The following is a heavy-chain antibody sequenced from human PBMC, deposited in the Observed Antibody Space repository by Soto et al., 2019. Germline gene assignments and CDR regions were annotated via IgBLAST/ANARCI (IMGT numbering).Heavy chain of an antibody. J-gene: IGHJ6*02. CDR1: GFSFSNPRMS. CDR2: ISSRAEK. CDR3: ARVLYYGMDV. Sequence: QVTLKESGPVLVKPTETLTLTCTFSGFSFSNPRMSVSWIRQPPGKALEWLAHISSRAEKSYSTSLNSRLTSSKDTSKSQVVLTMTNMDPMDTATYYCARVLYYGMDVWGQGTTVTVSS. V-gene: IGHV2-26*01.